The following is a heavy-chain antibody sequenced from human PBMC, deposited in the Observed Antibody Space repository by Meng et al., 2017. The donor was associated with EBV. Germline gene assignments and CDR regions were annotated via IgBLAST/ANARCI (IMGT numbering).Heavy chain of an antibody. Sequence: QVQLVQSGAEVKKPGAYVKGSCKASGYTFTGYYMHWVRQAHGQGLEWMGRINPNSGGTNYAQKFQGRVTMTRDTSISTAYMELSRLRSDDTAVYYCARVGIAVAGTGDYWGQGTLVTVSS. CDR3: ARVGIAVAGTGDY. V-gene: IGHV1-2*06. J-gene: IGHJ4*02. D-gene: IGHD6-19*01. CDR1: GYTFTGYY. CDR2: INPNSGGT.